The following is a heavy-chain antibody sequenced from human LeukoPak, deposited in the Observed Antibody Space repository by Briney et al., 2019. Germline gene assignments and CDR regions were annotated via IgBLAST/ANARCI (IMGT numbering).Heavy chain of an antibody. J-gene: IGHJ4*02. Sequence: PVGSLRLSCAPSGFAFSSYGMHWVRQAPGKGLEWVAFIRSDGSNKYYADSVKGRFTISRDNSKNTLCLQMNSLRAEDTAVYYCAKDPGSDSSASPHFGSWGQGTLVTVSS. CDR3: AKDPGSDSSASPHFGS. V-gene: IGHV3-30*02. CDR1: GFAFSSYG. CDR2: IRSDGSNK. D-gene: IGHD3-22*01.